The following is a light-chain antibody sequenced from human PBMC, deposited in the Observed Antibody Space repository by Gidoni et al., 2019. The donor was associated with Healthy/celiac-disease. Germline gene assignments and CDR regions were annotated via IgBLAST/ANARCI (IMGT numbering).Light chain of an antibody. Sequence: IAIPHSPATLSVSPGERATLSCRASQSVSSNLAWYQQKPGQAPRLLIYGASTRATGIPARFSGSGSGTEFTLTISSLQSEDFAVYYCQQYNNWPPYTFGQGTKLEIK. CDR1: QSVSSN. V-gene: IGKV3-15*01. J-gene: IGKJ2*01. CDR2: GAS. CDR3: QQYNNWPPYT.